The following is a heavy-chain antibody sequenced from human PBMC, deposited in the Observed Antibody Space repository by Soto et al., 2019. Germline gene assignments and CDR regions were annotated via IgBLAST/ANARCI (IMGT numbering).Heavy chain of an antibody. CDR3: ARWDYDSLDY. CDR2: IYYSGST. J-gene: IGHJ4*02. D-gene: IGHD3-22*01. Sequence: SETLSLTCTVSGVSISSYYWSWIRQPPGKGLEWIGYIYYSGSTNYNPSLKSRVTISVDTSKNQFSLKLSSVTAADTAVYYCARWDYDSLDYWGQGTLVTVSS. V-gene: IGHV4-59*01. CDR1: GVSISSYY.